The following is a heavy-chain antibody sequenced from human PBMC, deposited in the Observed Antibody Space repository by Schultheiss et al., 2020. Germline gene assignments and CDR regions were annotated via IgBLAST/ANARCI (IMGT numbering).Heavy chain of an antibody. CDR1: GGSISSSSYY. D-gene: IGHD5-18*01. V-gene: IGHV4-39*07. CDR3: ARLSETKVRDTAMANDY. J-gene: IGHJ4*02. Sequence: SETLSLTCTVSGGSISSSSYYWGWIRQPPGKGLEWIGSIYYSGSTYYNPSLKSRVTISVDTSKNQFSLKLSSVTAADTAVYYCARLSETKVRDTAMANDYWGQGTLVTVSS. CDR2: IYYSGST.